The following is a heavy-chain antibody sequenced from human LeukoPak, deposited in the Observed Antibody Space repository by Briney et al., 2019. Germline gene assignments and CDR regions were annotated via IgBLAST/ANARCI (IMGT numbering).Heavy chain of an antibody. J-gene: IGHJ3*02. V-gene: IGHV3-13*01. CDR1: GFTFSSYD. CDR3: ARGRPGSGWGTLGFDI. Sequence: TGGSLRLSCAASGFTFSSYDMHWVRQATGKGLEWVSGTGTTGDTYYPGSVKGRFTISREDGKNSLYLQMNSLTVGDTAVYFCARGRPGSGWGTLGFDIWGQGTMVAVSS. CDR2: TGTTGDT. D-gene: IGHD6-19*01.